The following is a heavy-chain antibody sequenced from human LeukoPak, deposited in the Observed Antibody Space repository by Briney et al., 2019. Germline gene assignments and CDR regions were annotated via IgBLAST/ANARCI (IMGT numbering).Heavy chain of an antibody. D-gene: IGHD2-2*02. CDR3: VRYCSSTTCYTRAVDY. V-gene: IGHV4-38-2*02. Sequence: SETLSLTCTVSGYSITCGYNWAWIRQPPGKVLEWIGSIYHSGSAYYNPSLKSRVTISVDTSKNQFSLKLSSVTAADTAVYYCVRYCSSTTCYTRAVDYWGQGTLVTVSS. J-gene: IGHJ4*02. CDR2: IYHSGSA. CDR1: GYSITCGYN.